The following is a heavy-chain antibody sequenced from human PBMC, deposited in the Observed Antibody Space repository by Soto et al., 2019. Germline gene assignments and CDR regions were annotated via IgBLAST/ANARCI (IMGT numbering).Heavy chain of an antibody. CDR3: ARDPGLRTGTTTLVQYYYYGMDF. CDR2: TYYRSKWYN. D-gene: IGHD1-7*01. J-gene: IGHJ6*04. Sequence: SQTLSLTCAISGDSVSSNSAAWNWIRQSPSRGLEWLGRTYYRSKWYNDYAVSVKSRITINPDTSENQFSLQLNSVTPEDTAVYHCARDPGLRTGTTTLVQYYYYGMDFWGKGISVTGSS. CDR1: GDSVSSNSAA. V-gene: IGHV6-1*01.